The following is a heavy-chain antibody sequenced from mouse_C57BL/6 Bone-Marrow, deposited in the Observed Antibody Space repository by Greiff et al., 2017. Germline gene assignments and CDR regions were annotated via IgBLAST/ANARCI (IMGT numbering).Heavy chain of an antibody. CDR3: ARRGPYFDY. CDR2: IDPSDSYT. D-gene: IGHD3-3*01. Sequence: QVQLQQPGAELVMPGASVKLSCKASGYTFTSSWMHWVKQRPGQGLEWIGEIDPSDSYTNYNQKFKGKSTLTVDKSSSTAYMQLSSLTSEDSAVYYCARRGPYFDYWGQGTTLTVSS. CDR1: GYTFTSSW. V-gene: IGHV1-69*01. J-gene: IGHJ2*01.